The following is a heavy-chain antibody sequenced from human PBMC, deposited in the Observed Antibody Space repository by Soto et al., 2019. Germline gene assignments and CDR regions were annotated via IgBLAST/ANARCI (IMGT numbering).Heavy chain of an antibody. J-gene: IGHJ4*02. V-gene: IGHV3-23*01. D-gene: IGHD2-15*01. CDR3: AKDLKVVVVAALVFDY. CDR2: ISGSGGST. CDR1: GFTFSSYA. Sequence: EVQLLESGGGLVQPGGSLRLSCAASGFTFSSYAMSWVRQAPGKGLEWVSAISGSGGSTYYADSVKGRFTISRDNSKNTLYLQMNSLIAEDTAVYYCAKDLKVVVVAALVFDYWGQGTLVTVSS.